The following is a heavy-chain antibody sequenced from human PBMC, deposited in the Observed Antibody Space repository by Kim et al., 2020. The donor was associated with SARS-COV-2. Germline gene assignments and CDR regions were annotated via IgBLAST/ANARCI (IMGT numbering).Heavy chain of an antibody. Sequence: SETLSLTCTVSGGSISSYYWSWIRQPPGKGXEWIGYIYYSGSTNYNPSLKSRVTISVDTSKNQFPLKLSSVTAADTAVYYGARRYGYSSSWYFGGLPPHAFDIWGQGTMVTVSS. CDR3: ARRYGYSSSWYFGGLPPHAFDI. D-gene: IGHD6-13*01. CDR2: IYYSGST. V-gene: IGHV4-59*08. CDR1: GGSISSYY. J-gene: IGHJ3*02.